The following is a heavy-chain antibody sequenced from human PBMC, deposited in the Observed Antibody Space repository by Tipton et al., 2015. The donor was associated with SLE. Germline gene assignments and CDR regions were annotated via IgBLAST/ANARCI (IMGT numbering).Heavy chain of an antibody. V-gene: IGHV3-53*05. CDR3: AKEDFAVVQPGDY. J-gene: IGHJ4*02. D-gene: IGHD2-15*01. CDR2: IYSGGST. CDR1: GFTVISSY. Sequence: SLRLSCDASGFTVISSYMNWVRQAPGKGLEWVSVIYSGGSTYYADSVKGRFTISRDHSKNTLYLQMSRLRVEDTAVYYCAKEDFAVVQPGDYWGQGTLVTVSS.